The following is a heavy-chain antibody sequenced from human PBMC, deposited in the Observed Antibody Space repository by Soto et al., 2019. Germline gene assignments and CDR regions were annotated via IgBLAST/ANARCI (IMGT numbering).Heavy chain of an antibody. CDR1: GDSISTGGYY. D-gene: IGHD3-10*01. Sequence: QVHLQESGPGLVKPSQTLSLTCSVSGDSISTGGYYWSWIRQHPGKGLEWTGYIHSSGSTYYSPCFNSPISLSSEISRIQFSLKLTSVNDADTAVYYYARHRGASFDYWGQGTLVTVSS. V-gene: IGHV4-31*01. CDR3: ARHRGASFDY. J-gene: IGHJ4*02. CDR2: IHSSGST.